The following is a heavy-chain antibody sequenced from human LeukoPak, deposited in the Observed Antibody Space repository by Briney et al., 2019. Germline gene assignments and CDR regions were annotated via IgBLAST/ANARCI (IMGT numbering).Heavy chain of an antibody. V-gene: IGHV4-59*08. CDR3: ARLGYNWNYGLQFDP. CDR2: IYYSGST. Sequence: SETLSLTCTVSGGSISSYYWSWIRQPPGKGLEWIGYIYYSGSTNYNPSLKSRVTISVDTSKNQFSLKLSSVTAADTAVYYCARLGYNWNYGLQFDPWGQGTLVTVSS. CDR1: GGSISSYY. D-gene: IGHD1-7*01. J-gene: IGHJ5*02.